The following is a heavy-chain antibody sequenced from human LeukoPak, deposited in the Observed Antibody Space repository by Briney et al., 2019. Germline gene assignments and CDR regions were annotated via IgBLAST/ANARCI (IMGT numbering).Heavy chain of an antibody. J-gene: IGHJ4*02. CDR3: ARIPAGSGYDDY. CDR2: LNPNSGNT. D-gene: IGHD5-12*01. Sequence: GASVKVSCKASGDTFTSYDINWVRQATGQGLEWMGWLNPNSGNTGYAQKFQGRVTMTRNTSISTAYMELSSLRSEDTAVYYCARIPAGSGYDDYWGQGTLVTVSS. CDR1: GDTFTSYD. V-gene: IGHV1-8*01.